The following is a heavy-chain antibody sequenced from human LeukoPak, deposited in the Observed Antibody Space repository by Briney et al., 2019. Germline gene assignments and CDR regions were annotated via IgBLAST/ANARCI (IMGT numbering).Heavy chain of an antibody. CDR3: ARVRWELPYYYYYGMDV. CDR2: IYSGGST. J-gene: IGHJ6*02. CDR1: GFTVSSNY. Sequence: GGSVRLSCAASGFTVSSNYMSWVRQAPGKGLEWVSVIYSGGSTYYADSVKGRFTISRDNSKNTLYLQMNSLRAEDTAVYYCARVRWELPYYYYYGMDVWGQGTTVTVSS. D-gene: IGHD1-26*01. V-gene: IGHV3-53*01.